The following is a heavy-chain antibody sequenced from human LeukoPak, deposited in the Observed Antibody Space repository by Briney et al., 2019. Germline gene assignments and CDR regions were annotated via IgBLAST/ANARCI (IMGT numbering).Heavy chain of an antibody. CDR1: GFTFSSYW. CDR2: IRQDGSEK. Sequence: PAGGSLRLSCAASGFTFSSYWMSWVRQAPGKGLEWVANIRQDGSEKYYVDSVKGRFTISRDNAKNSLYLQMNSLRAEDTAVYYCARGGSRYGSGSRFDYWGQGTLVTVSS. J-gene: IGHJ4*02. D-gene: IGHD3-10*01. V-gene: IGHV3-7*01. CDR3: ARGGSRYGSGSRFDY.